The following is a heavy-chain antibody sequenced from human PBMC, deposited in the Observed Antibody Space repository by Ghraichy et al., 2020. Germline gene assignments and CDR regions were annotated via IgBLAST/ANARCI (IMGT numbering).Heavy chain of an antibody. CDR1: GGSISSSSYY. D-gene: IGHD3-3*01. Sequence: SETLSLTCTVSGGSISSSSYYWGWICQPPGKGLEWIGSIYYSGSTYYNPSLKSRVTISVDTSKNQFSLKLSSVTAADTAVYYCARRDDFWSGYRTGYYYGMDVWGQGTTVTVSS. CDR3: ARRDDFWSGYRTGYYYGMDV. CDR2: IYYSGST. V-gene: IGHV4-39*01. J-gene: IGHJ6*02.